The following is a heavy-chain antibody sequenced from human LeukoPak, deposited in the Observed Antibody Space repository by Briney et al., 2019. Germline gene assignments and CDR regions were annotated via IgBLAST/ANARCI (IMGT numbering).Heavy chain of an antibody. CDR1: GFTFSSYA. CDR2: ISGSGSNT. Sequence: GGSLRLSCAASGFTFSSYAMSWARQAPGKGLEWVSTISGSGSNTYYADSVKGRFTISRDNSKNTLYLQMNSLRAEDTAVYYCARYTMVVVIAPNPFDYWGQGTLVTVSS. V-gene: IGHV3-23*01. J-gene: IGHJ4*02. CDR3: ARYTMVVVIAPNPFDY. D-gene: IGHD2-21*01.